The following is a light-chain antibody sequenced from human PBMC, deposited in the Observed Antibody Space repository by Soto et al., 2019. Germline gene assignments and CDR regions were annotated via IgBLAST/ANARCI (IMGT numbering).Light chain of an antibody. CDR1: TLGDKY. J-gene: IGLJ2*01. Sequence: SYELTQPPSVSVSPGQTARITRSGDTLGDKYVRCYQQKPGQSPVLVISQDSKRPSGIPERFAGSNSGNTATLNISGTQAIDGADYYCQAWDSRTAGWIFGEGTKLTVL. CDR3: QAWDSRTAGWI. CDR2: QDS. V-gene: IGLV3-1*01.